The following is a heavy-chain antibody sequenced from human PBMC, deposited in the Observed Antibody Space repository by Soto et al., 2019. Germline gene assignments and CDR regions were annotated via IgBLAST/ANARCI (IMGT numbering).Heavy chain of an antibody. V-gene: IGHV4-30-2*01. J-gene: IGHJ6*02. Sequence: WTWIRQPPGKGLEWIGYIYHSGSTYYNPSLKSRVTISVDRSKNQFSPKLSSVTAADTAVYYCARVPDVWGQGTTVTVSS. CDR3: ARVPDV. CDR2: IYHSGST.